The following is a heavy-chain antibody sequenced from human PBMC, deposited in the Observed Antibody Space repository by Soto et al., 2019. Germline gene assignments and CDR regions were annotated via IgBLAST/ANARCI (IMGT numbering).Heavy chain of an antibody. Sequence: SVKVSCKASGGTFSSYAISWVQQAPGQGLEWMGGIIPIFGTANYAQKFQGRVTITADESTSTAYMELSSLRSEDTAVYYCARGPYSYDSSGYYSLNFDYWGQGTLVTVSS. D-gene: IGHD3-22*01. V-gene: IGHV1-69*13. J-gene: IGHJ4*02. CDR2: IIPIFGTA. CDR1: GGTFSSYA. CDR3: ARGPYSYDSSGYYSLNFDY.